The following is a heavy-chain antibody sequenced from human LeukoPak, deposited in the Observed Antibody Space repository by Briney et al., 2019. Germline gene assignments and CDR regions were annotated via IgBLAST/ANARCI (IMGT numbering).Heavy chain of an antibody. D-gene: IGHD6-13*01. Sequence: ASVKVSCKASGYTFTSYDINWVRQATGQGLEWMGWMNPNSGNTGYAQKFQGRVTMTRDTSISTAYMELSRLRSDDTAVYYCARARGIAAAGTFGYWGQGTLVTVSS. CDR3: ARARGIAAAGTFGY. J-gene: IGHJ4*02. CDR1: GYTFTSYD. V-gene: IGHV1-8*01. CDR2: MNPNSGNT.